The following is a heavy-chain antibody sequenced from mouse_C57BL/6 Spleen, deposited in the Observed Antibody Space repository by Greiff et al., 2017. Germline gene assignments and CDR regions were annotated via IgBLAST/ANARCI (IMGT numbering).Heavy chain of an antibody. V-gene: IGHV1-52*01. CDR3: ARRGYGYAMDY. Sequence: VKLQQPGAELVRPGSSVKLSCKASGYTFTSYWMHWVKQRPIQGLEWIGNIDPSDSETHYNQKFKDKATLTVDKSSSTAYMQLSSLTSEDSAVYYCARRGYGYAMDYWGQGTSVTVSS. D-gene: IGHD2-2*01. CDR2: IDPSDSET. J-gene: IGHJ4*01. CDR1: GYTFTSYW.